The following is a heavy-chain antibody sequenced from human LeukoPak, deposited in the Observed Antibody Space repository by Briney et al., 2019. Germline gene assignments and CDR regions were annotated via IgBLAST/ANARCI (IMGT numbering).Heavy chain of an antibody. CDR2: INHSGST. D-gene: IGHD6-13*01. Sequence: PSETLSLTCAVYGGSFSGYYWSWIRQPPGKGLEWIGEINHSGSTNYNPSLKSRVTISVDTSKNQFSLNLSSVTAADTAVYYCARGRLNRIAAAGTTYYYYMDVWGKGTTVTVSS. CDR1: GGSFSGYY. J-gene: IGHJ6*03. V-gene: IGHV4-34*01. CDR3: ARGRLNRIAAAGTTYYYYMDV.